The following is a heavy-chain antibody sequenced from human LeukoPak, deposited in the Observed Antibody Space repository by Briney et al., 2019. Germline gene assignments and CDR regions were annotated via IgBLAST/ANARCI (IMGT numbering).Heavy chain of an antibody. Sequence: PSETLSLTCAVYGGSFKNYYGSWIRQSPGKGLEWIGEINHRGSTNYNPSLKSRVTMSIDTSKNQFSLKLTSVTAADTAVYYCASSASLGDWGQGTLVTVSS. CDR1: GGSFKNYY. J-gene: IGHJ4*02. CDR3: ASSASLGD. D-gene: IGHD3-16*01. CDR2: INHRGST. V-gene: IGHV4-34*01.